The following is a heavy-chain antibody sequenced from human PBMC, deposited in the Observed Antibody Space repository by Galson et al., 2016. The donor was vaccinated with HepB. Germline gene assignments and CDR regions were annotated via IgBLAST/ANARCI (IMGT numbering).Heavy chain of an antibody. CDR2: INHSGNT. V-gene: IGHV4-34*01. Sequence: LTCAVFGGTFNGYYWTWIRQPPGKGLEWIGEINHSGNTNYNPSLKSRVNLSVDMSKKQFTLELTPVTAADTAIYYCARGTYYDSATRFDPWGQGTPVTVAS. D-gene: IGHD3-3*01. CDR3: ARGTYYDSATRFDP. J-gene: IGHJ5*02. CDR1: GGTFNGYY.